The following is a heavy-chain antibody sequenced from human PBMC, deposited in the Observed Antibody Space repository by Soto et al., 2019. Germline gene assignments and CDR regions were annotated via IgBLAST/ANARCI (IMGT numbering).Heavy chain of an antibody. V-gene: IGHV4-39*01. CDR2: IYYSGNT. J-gene: IGHJ2*01. CDR1: GGSVSSSNYY. Sequence: QLQLQESGPGLVKPSETLSLTCTVSGGSVSSSNYYWGWVRQPPGKGLEWIGSIYYSGNTYYNPSLKCRVPICVDTSETQFSLKLSYVTAADTAVFYCARLYWGRYFDLWGRGTLVTVSS. D-gene: IGHD7-27*01. CDR3: ARLYWGRYFDL.